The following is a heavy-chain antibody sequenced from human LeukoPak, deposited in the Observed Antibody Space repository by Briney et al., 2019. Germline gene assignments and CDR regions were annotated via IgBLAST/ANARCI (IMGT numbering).Heavy chain of an antibody. Sequence: PGRSLRLSCAASGFTFDDYAMHWVRQAPGKGLEWVSGISWNSGSIGYADSVKGRFTISRDNAKNSLYLQMNSLRAEDTALYYCAKSLYSSGWYLDYWGQGTLVTVSS. CDR3: AKSLYSSGWYLDY. J-gene: IGHJ4*02. D-gene: IGHD6-19*01. V-gene: IGHV3-9*01. CDR1: GFTFDDYA. CDR2: ISWNSGSI.